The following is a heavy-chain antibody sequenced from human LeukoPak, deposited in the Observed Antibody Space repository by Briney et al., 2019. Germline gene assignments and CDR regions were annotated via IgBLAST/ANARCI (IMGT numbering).Heavy chain of an antibody. D-gene: IGHD2-21*01. CDR2: ISSSSTYI. CDR1: GFTFSGYS. J-gene: IGHJ4*02. Sequence: KPGGSLRLSCAASGFTFSGYSMNWVRQAPGKGLGWVSSISSSSTYIYYADSVKGRFTISRDNAKNSLYLQMNSLRAEDTAVYYCARPARAYCGGDCPIDYWGQGTLVTVSS. V-gene: IGHV3-21*01. CDR3: ARPARAYCGGDCPIDY.